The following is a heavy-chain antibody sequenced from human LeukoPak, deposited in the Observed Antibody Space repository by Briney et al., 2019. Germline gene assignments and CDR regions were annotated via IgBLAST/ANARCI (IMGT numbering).Heavy chain of an antibody. CDR2: INPNSGDT. CDR3: ARVWGVRGVIPFY. D-gene: IGHD3-10*01. J-gene: IGHJ4*02. Sequence: ASVKVSCKASGYTFTGYYMHWVRQAPGQGLEWMGWINPNSGDTNYAQKFQGRVTMTRDTSISTAYMELSRLRSDDTAVYYCARVWGVRGVIPFYWGQGTLVTVSS. CDR1: GYTFTGYY. V-gene: IGHV1-2*02.